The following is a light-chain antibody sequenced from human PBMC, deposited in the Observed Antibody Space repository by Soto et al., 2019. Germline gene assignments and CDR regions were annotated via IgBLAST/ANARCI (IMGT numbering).Light chain of an antibody. CDR3: QQYDNLPLT. CDR1: QDISNY. CDR2: DAS. Sequence: DIQMTQSPSSLSASVGDRVTITCQASQDISNYLNWYQQKPGKAPKLLIYDASNLKTGVPSRFSGSGSGTDFTFTISSLQPEDIATYYCQQYDNLPLTFGGGTRLEIK. V-gene: IGKV1-33*01. J-gene: IGKJ5*01.